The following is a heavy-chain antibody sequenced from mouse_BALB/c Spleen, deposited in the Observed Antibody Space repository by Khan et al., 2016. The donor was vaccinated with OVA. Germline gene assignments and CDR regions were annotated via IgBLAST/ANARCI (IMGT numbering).Heavy chain of an antibody. CDR2: ISGDSSTI. CDR1: GFTFSSYG. J-gene: IGHJ2*01. CDR3: ATSYYYGYYFDY. D-gene: IGHD1-1*01. Sequence: EVQVVESGGGLVQPGGSRKLSCAASGFTFSSYGMHWVRQAPEKGLEWVAYISGDSSTIYYTDTVKGRFTISRDNPKNTLYLQMTSLTSEDTALFYCATSYYYGYYFDYWGPGTTLTVSS. V-gene: IGHV5-17*02.